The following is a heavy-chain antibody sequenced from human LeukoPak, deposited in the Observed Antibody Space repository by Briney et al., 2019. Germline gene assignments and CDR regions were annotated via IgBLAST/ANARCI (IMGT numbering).Heavy chain of an antibody. Sequence: GGSLRLSCAASGFTFSSYSMNWVRQAPGKGLEWVSSISSSSSYIYYADSVKGRFTISRDNAKNSLYLQMNSLRAEDTAVYYCATRGQSGHHYYYMDVWGKGTTVTVSS. J-gene: IGHJ6*03. CDR2: ISSSSSYI. D-gene: IGHD3-16*01. V-gene: IGHV3-21*01. CDR3: ATRGQSGHHYYYMDV. CDR1: GFTFSSYS.